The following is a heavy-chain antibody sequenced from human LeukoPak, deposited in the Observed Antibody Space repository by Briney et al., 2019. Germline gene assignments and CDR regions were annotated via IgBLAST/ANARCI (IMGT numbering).Heavy chain of an antibody. CDR3: ARDKSRTYGSADAFDI. V-gene: IGHV4-39*07. CDR1: GGSISSSSYY. J-gene: IGHJ3*02. D-gene: IGHD3-10*01. Sequence: SETLSLTCTVSGGSISSSSYYWGWIRQPPGKGLEWIGSIYYSGSTYYNPSPKSRVTISVDTSKNQFSLKLSSVTAADTAVYYCARDKSRTYGSADAFDIWGQGTMVTVSS. CDR2: IYYSGST.